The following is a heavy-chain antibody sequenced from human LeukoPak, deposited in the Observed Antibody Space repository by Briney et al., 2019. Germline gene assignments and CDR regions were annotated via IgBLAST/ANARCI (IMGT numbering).Heavy chain of an antibody. Sequence: PGGSLRLSCAASGFTFSTYAMSWVRRAPGKGLEWVSAISGSGGSTYSADSVKGRFTISRDNSKNTLYLQMNSLRAKDTAVYYCAKRMPYYFDYWGQGTLVTVSS. CDR3: AKRMPYYFDY. CDR2: ISGSGGST. V-gene: IGHV3-23*01. CDR1: GFTFSTYA. J-gene: IGHJ4*02. D-gene: IGHD2-15*01.